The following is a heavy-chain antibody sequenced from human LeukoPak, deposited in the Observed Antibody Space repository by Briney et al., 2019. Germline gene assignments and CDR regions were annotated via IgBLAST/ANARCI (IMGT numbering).Heavy chain of an antibody. CDR3: ARDFGWYFDY. Sequence: GRSLRLSCAASGITFSSYAMHWVRQAPGKGLEWVAVISYDGSNKYYADSVKGRFTISRDNSKNTLYLQMNSLRAEDTAVYYCARDFGWYFDYWGQGTLVTVSS. V-gene: IGHV3-30*04. CDR1: GITFSSYA. D-gene: IGHD6-19*01. J-gene: IGHJ4*02. CDR2: ISYDGSNK.